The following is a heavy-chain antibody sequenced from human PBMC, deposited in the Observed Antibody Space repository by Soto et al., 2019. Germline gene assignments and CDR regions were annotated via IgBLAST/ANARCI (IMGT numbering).Heavy chain of an antibody. CDR2: IRSKAYGGTT. CDR3: TRDYLYDYSNYLRPTSYYYYMDV. CDR1: GFTFGDYA. D-gene: IGHD4-4*01. V-gene: IGHV3-49*03. J-gene: IGHJ6*03. Sequence: PGGSLRLSCTASGFTFGDYAVSWFRQAPGKGLEWVGFIRSKAYGGTTEYAASVKGRFTISRDDSKSIAYLQMNSLKTEDTAVYYCTRDYLYDYSNYLRPTSYYYYMDVWGKGTTVTVSS.